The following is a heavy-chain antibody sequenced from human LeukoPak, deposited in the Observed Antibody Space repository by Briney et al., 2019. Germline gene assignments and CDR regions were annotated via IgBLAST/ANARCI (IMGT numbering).Heavy chain of an antibody. CDR2: INQDGSEK. Sequence: GSLRLSCAASGFAFSSYWMSWVRQAPGKGLEWVANINQDGSEKYYADSVKGRFTISRDSTKNSLYLQMNSLRAEDTAVFYCARDKGMDVWGQGPTVTVSS. J-gene: IGHJ6*02. CDR3: ARDKGMDV. V-gene: IGHV3-7*01. CDR1: GFAFSSYW.